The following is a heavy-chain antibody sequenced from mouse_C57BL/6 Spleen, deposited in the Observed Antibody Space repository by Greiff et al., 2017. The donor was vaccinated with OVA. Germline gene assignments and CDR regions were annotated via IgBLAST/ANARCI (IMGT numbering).Heavy chain of an antibody. CDR3: ARYYGSSHWYFDV. D-gene: IGHD1-1*01. V-gene: IGHV1-64*01. Sequence: QVQLKQPGAELVKPGASVKLSCKASGYTFTSYWMHWVKQRPGQGLEWIGMINPNSGSTNYNEKFKSKATLTVNKSSSTAYMQLSSLTSDDSAVYYCARYYGSSHWYFDVWGTGTTVTVSS. CDR2: INPNSGST. J-gene: IGHJ1*03. CDR1: GYTFTSYW.